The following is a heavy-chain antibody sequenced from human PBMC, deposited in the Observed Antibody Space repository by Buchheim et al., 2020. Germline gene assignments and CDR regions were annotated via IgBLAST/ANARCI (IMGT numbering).Heavy chain of an antibody. Sequence: EVQLLESGGGSVQPGGSLRLSCAASGFSSRSYAMSWVRQAPGTGLEWVSGISSSGGNTYYADSVKGRFTISRDNSKNTLYLQMNSLRAEDTAVYYCAKVVTVTGWYFDLWGRGTL. CDR3: AKVVTVTGWYFDL. D-gene: IGHD4-17*01. J-gene: IGHJ2*01. CDR2: ISSSGGNT. V-gene: IGHV3-23*01. CDR1: GFSSRSYA.